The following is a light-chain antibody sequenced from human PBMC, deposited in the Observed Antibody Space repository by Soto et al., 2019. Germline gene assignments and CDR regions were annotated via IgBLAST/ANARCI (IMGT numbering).Light chain of an antibody. CDR3: AAWDDSLNGVV. V-gene: IGLV1-44*01. J-gene: IGLJ3*02. CDR2: SNN. CDR1: SSNIGSNT. Sequence: QSVLTQPPSASGTPGQRVTVSCSGSSSNIGSNTVNWYQQLPGTAPKLLIYSNNQRPSGVPDRFSGSKSGTSVSLAISGLQSEDDADYYCAAWDDSLNGVVIGGGTKVTVL.